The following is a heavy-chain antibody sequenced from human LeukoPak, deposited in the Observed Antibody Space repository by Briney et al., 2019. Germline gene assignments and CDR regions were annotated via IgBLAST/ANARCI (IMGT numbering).Heavy chain of an antibody. CDR1: GFTFSSYA. Sequence: GGSLRLSCAASGFTFSSYAMHWVRQALGKGLEWVAVISYDGSNKYYADSVKGRFTISRDNSKNTLYLQMNSLRAEDTAVYYCARAYDILTGYYSFWGQGTLVTVSS. CDR2: ISYDGSNK. D-gene: IGHD3-9*01. V-gene: IGHV3-30-3*01. CDR3: ARAYDILTGYYSF. J-gene: IGHJ4*02.